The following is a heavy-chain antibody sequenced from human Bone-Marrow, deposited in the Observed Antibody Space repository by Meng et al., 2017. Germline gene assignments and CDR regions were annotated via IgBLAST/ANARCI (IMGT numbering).Heavy chain of an antibody. CDR1: GFTFSSYS. CDR3: ARLYDYGDNAGLTEFDI. J-gene: IGHJ3*02. Sequence: GGSLRLSCAASGFTFSSYSMNWVRQAPGKGLEGVSSISSSSSYIYYADSVKGRFTISRDNAKNSLYLQRNSLRAEDTAVYYCARLYDYGDNAGLTEFDIWGQGTMVTVSS. CDR2: ISSSSSYI. V-gene: IGHV3-21*01. D-gene: IGHD4-17*01.